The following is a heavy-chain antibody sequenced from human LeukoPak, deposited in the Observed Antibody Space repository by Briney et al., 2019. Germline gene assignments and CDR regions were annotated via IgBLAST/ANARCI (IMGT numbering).Heavy chain of an antibody. CDR2: TYYRSKWYN. D-gene: IGHD5-12*01. CDR1: GDSVSNNSAA. J-gene: IGHJ6*02. V-gene: IGHV6-1*01. CDR3: ARDRGVATKNYYYGMDV. Sequence: SQTLSLTCAISGDSVSNNSAAWNWIRQSPSRGLEWLGRTYYRSKWYNDYAVSVKSRITINPDTSKNQFSLQLNSVTPEDTAVYYCARDRGVATKNYYYGMDVWGQGTTVTVSS.